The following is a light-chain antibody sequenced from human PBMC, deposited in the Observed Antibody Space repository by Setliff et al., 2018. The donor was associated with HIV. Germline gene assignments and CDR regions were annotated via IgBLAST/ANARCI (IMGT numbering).Light chain of an antibody. J-gene: IGLJ1*01. CDR3: SSYTGSSTLGV. Sequence: QSVLTQPASVSGSPGQSITVSCTDIDPYNSVSWYQQLPGKAPKLILYEVSVRPSGISHRFAGSKSDNTASLTISGLEAEDEGSYYCSSYTGSSTLGVFGTGTKVTVL. V-gene: IGLV2-14*01. CDR1: IDPYNS. CDR2: EVS.